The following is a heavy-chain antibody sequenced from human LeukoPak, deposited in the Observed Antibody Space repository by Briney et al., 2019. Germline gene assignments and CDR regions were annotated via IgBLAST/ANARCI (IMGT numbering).Heavy chain of an antibody. CDR2: IYHSGST. CDR1: GYSISSGYY. V-gene: IGHV4-38-2*01. CDR3: ARRPSYDFWSGYLTYYFDY. Sequence: SETLSLTXAVSGYSISSGYYWGWIRQPPGKRLEWIGSIYHSGSTYYNPSLKSRVTISVDTSKNQFSLKLGSVTAADTAVYYCARRPSYDFWSGYLTYYFDYWGQGTLVTVSS. D-gene: IGHD3-3*01. J-gene: IGHJ4*02.